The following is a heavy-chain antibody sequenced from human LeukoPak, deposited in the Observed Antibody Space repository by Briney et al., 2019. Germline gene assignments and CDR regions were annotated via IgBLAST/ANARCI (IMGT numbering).Heavy chain of an antibody. J-gene: IGHJ1*01. CDR1: GHSISSSSYY. V-gene: IGHV4-39*01. D-gene: IGHD3-22*01. CDR3: ARPYDSSGYQYFQH. Sequence: SETLSLTCTVSGHSISSSSYYCGWIRQPPGEGLEWNVSIYYSGSTYYNPSLKSRVTISVDTSKNQFSLKLSSVTAADTAVYYCARPYDSSGYQYFQHWGQGTLVTVSS. CDR2: IYYSGST.